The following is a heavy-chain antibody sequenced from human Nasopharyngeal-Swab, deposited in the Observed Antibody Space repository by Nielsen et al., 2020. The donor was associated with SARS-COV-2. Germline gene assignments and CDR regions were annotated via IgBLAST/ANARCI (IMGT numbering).Heavy chain of an antibody. CDR3: AKDWGKLDY. V-gene: IGHV3-30*18. CDR1: GFTFSSYG. CDR2: ISSDGTNK. J-gene: IGHJ4*02. Sequence: GESLKISCAASGFTFSSYGMHWVRQAPGKGLEWVAVISSDGTNKYYADSVKGRFTISRDNSKNTLYLQMNSLRDKDTAVYYCAKDWGKLDYWGQGTLVTVSS. D-gene: IGHD3-16*01.